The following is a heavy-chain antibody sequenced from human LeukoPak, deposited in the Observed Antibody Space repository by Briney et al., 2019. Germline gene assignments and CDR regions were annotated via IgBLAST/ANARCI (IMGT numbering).Heavy chain of an antibody. CDR3: ARESAGYSSGWTPGY. D-gene: IGHD6-19*01. CDR1: GGSISSYY. J-gene: IGHJ4*02. V-gene: IGHV4-4*07. CDR2: IYTSGST. Sequence: PSETLSLTCTVSGGSISSYYWSLIRQPAGKGLEWIGRIYTSGSTNYNPSLKSRVTISVDTSKNQFSLKLSSVTAADTAVYYCARESAGYSSGWTPGYWDQGTLVTVSS.